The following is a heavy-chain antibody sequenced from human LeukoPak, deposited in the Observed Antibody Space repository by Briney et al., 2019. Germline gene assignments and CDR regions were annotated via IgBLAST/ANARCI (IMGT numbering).Heavy chain of an antibody. CDR3: ARSRLDSSGYSGHSHFYFFDY. V-gene: IGHV3-21*01. J-gene: IGHJ4*02. Sequence: GGSLRLSCAASGFTFSSYSMNWVRQAPGKGLEWVSSISSSSSYIYYADSVKGRFTISRDNAKNSLYLQMNSLRAEDTAVYYCARSRLDSSGYSGHSHFYFFDYWGQGTLVTVSS. CDR2: ISSSSSYI. D-gene: IGHD3-22*01. CDR1: GFTFSSYS.